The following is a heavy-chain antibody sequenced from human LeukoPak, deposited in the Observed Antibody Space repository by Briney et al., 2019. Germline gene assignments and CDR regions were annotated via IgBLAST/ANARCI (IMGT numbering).Heavy chain of an antibody. CDR3: ARRYCSSTSCKRNWFDP. J-gene: IGHJ5*02. CDR1: GYTFTGYY. Sequence: GASVKVSCKASGYTFTGYYMHWVRQAPGQGLEWMGWINPNSGGTNYAQKFQGRVTMTRDTSISTAYMELSRLRSDDTAVYYCARRYCSSTSCKRNWFDPWGQGTLVTVSS. CDR2: INPNSGGT. D-gene: IGHD2-2*01. V-gene: IGHV1-2*02.